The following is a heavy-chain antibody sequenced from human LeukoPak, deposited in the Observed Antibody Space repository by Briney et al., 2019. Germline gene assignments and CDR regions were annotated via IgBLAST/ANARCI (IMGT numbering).Heavy chain of an antibody. D-gene: IGHD3-22*01. J-gene: IGHJ5*02. V-gene: IGHV4-39*07. CDR2: IYYSGST. Sequence: SETLSLTCTVSGGSISSSSYYWGWIRQPPGKGLEWIGSIYYSGSTYYNPSLKSRVTISVDTSKNQFSLKLSSVTAADTAVYYCARDYPPPKYYYDSSQGWFDPWGQGTLVTVSS. CDR3: ARDYPPPKYYYDSSQGWFDP. CDR1: GGSISSSSYY.